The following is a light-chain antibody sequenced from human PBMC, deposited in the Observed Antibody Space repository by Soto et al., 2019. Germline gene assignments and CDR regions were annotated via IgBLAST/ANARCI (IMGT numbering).Light chain of an antibody. Sequence: QSVLTQPASVSGSPGQSITISCTGTSSDVGGYNYVSWYQQHPGKAPKLMIYDVSNRPSGVSNRFSGSKSGNTASLTISGVQAEDEGDHYSSYNSTRSTQIFQTSTKVTVL. J-gene: IGLJ1*01. V-gene: IGLV2-14*01. CDR2: DVS. CDR3: SYNSTRSTQI. CDR1: SSDVGGYNY.